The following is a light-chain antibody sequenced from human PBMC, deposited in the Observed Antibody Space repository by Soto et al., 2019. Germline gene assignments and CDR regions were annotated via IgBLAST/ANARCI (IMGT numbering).Light chain of an antibody. CDR1: SSDVGGYNY. Sequence: QSVLTQPASVSGSPGQSIAISCTGSSSDVGGYNYVSWYQHHPGKAPKLMIYDVTNRPSGVSDRFSGSKSGNTASLTISGLQAEDEADYYCNSYTTSNTRQIVFGTGTKVTVL. CDR2: DVT. J-gene: IGLJ1*01. CDR3: NSYTTSNTRQIV. V-gene: IGLV2-14*03.